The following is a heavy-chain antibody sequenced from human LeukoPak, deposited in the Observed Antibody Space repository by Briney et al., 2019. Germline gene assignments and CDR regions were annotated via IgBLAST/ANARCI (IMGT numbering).Heavy chain of an antibody. CDR1: GASIRSGDYY. D-gene: IGHD2-15*01. CDR2: IYDSGST. V-gene: IGHV4-30-4*01. J-gene: IGHJ3*02. Sequence: SETLSLTCTVSGASIRSGDYYRSWIRQPPGKGLEWIGYIYDSGSTYYNPSLKSRITISVDTSESRFSLKLSSVTATDTAVYYCARDCSGGSCYGAFDIWGQGTMVTVSS. CDR3: ARDCSGGSCYGAFDI.